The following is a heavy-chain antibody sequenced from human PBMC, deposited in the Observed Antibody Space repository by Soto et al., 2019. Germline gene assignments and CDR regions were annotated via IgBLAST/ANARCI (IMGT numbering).Heavy chain of an antibody. J-gene: IGHJ4*02. CDR1: GGSISSGDYY. D-gene: IGHD1-26*01. V-gene: IGHV4-30-4*01. CDR2: IYYSGST. Sequence: PSETLSLTCTVSGGSISSGDYYWSLIRQPPGKGLEWIGYIYYSGSTYYNPSLKSRVTISVDTSKNQFSLKLSSVTAADTAVYYCASLGGSYARPHHSYWSQGALDTVSS. CDR3: ASLGGSYARPHHSY.